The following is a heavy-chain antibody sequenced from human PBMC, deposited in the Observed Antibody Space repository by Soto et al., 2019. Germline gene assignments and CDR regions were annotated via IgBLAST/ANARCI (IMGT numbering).Heavy chain of an antibody. CDR1: GGFTSTNNW. CDR2: AYHSGSA. D-gene: IGHD3-10*01. J-gene: IGHJ4*02. CDR3: ARSPPSSYYGGSWTFDY. V-gene: IGHV4-4*02. Sequence: QLQLQESGPGLVRPSGTLSLTCAVSGGFTSTNNWWSWVRQPPGKGLEWIGDAYHSGSAEYNPSLRSRVSISVDKSKNQISLKLTSATAADTAVYYCARSPPSSYYGGSWTFDYWGQGTLVTVSS.